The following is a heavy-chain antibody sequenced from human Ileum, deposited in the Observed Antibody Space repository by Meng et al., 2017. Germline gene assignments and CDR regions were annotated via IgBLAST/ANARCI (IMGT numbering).Heavy chain of an antibody. J-gene: IGHJ4*02. CDR2: IYHSGST. CDR1: GGSTSSRHW. D-gene: IGHD3-10*01. V-gene: IGHV4-4*02. Sequence: LPHSGLRLVKPSGPMSLTCALSGGSTSSRHWCSWVRQPPGKGLEWIGEIYHSGSTNYNPCLKSRVTISVDKSKNQFSLKLSSVTAADTAVYYCARDSPGELAPTYYWGQGTLVTVSS. CDR3: ARDSPGELAPTYY.